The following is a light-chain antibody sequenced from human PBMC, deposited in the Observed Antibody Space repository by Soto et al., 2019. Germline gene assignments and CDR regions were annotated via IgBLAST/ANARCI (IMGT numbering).Light chain of an antibody. V-gene: IGLV2-14*01. CDR2: DVS. CDR1: SSDVGGYNY. Sequence: QSALTQPASVSGSPGQSITISCTGTSSDVGGYNYVSWYQQHPGKAPKLMIYDVSNWPSGVSNRFSGSKSGNTASLTISGLQAEDEADYYCSSYTSSSTYVFGTGIKLTVL. J-gene: IGLJ1*01. CDR3: SSYTSSSTYV.